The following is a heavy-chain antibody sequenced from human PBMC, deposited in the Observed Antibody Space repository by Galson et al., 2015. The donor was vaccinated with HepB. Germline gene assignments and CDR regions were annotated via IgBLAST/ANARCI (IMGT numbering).Heavy chain of an antibody. Sequence: CAISGDSVSSNSAAWNWIRQSPSRGLEWLGRTYYRSKWYNDYAVSVKSRITINPDTSKNQFSLQLNSVTPEDTAVYYCAREGQRQLELREGYWFDPWGQGTLVTVSS. CDR2: TYYRSKWYN. CDR3: AREGQRQLELREGYWFDP. V-gene: IGHV6-1*01. D-gene: IGHD1-7*01. J-gene: IGHJ5*02. CDR1: GDSVSSNSAA.